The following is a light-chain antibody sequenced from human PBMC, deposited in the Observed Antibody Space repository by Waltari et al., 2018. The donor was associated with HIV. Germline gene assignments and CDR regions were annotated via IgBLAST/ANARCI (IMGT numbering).Light chain of an antibody. V-gene: IGLV3-21*04. CDR3: QVWDSTNHHVV. Sequence: SYVLTQPPSVSVAPGAAAHISCCGWNIASKSVHCYRQHPGQAPVLVIRFNSDRPSGIPDRFSGSTSGNTATLTISRVEVGDEADYYCQVWDSTNHHVVFGGGTELTVL. CDR2: FNS. J-gene: IGLJ3*02. CDR1: NIASKS.